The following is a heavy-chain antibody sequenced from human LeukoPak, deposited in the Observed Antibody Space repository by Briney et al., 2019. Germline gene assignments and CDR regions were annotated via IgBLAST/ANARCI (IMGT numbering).Heavy chain of an antibody. D-gene: IGHD3-10*01. CDR1: GFTFSRYE. Sequence: GGSLRLSCAASGFTFSRYEMNWVRQAPGNGLEWISYIGSNDKITYYANSVKGRFTVSRDNAKNSLYLQMNSLRAEDTAVYYCARDFGLKEWGEGGQGTLVTVSS. CDR2: IGSNDKIT. V-gene: IGHV3-48*03. J-gene: IGHJ4*02. CDR3: ARDFGLKEWGE.